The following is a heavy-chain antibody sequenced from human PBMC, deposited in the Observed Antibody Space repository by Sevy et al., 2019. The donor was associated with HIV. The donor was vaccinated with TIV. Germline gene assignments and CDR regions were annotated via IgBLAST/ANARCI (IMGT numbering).Heavy chain of an antibody. CDR1: GFTFSDYY. V-gene: IGHV3-11*01. CDR3: ARASLGVVVVAPSCMDV. J-gene: IGHJ6*02. Sequence: GGSLRLSCVASGFTFSDYYMSWIRQAPGKGLEWVSYISSSGSTIYYADSVKGRFTISRDNAKNSLYLQMNSLRAEDTAVYYCARASLGVVVVAPSCMDVWGQGTTVTVSS. CDR2: ISSSGSTI. D-gene: IGHD2-15*01.